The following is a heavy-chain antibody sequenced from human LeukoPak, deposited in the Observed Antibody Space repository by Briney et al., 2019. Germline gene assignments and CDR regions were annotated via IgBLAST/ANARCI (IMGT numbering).Heavy chain of an antibody. D-gene: IGHD4-17*01. CDR1: GGSLSSGDYQ. CDR3: ARAGPAYYGDYFDY. Sequence: SETLSLTCTVSGGSLSSGDYQWSWIRQPPGEGLECIGYIYYSGSAYYNPSLKSRLTISADTSKNQFSLKLSSVTAADTAVYYCARAGPAYYGDYFDYWGQGTLVTVSS. J-gene: IGHJ4*02. CDR2: IYYSGSA. V-gene: IGHV4-30-4*08.